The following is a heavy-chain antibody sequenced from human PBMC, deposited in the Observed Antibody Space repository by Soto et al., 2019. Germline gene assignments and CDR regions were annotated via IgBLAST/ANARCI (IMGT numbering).Heavy chain of an antibody. D-gene: IGHD3-3*01. CDR2: INHSGST. J-gene: IGHJ6*02. CDR1: GGSFSGYY. CDR3: ARGPRSKRDWSGYLGGRYYYYGMEV. V-gene: IGHV4-34*01. Sequence: SETLSLTCAVYGGSFSGYYWSWIRQPPGKGLEWIGEINHSGSTNYNPSLKSRVTISVDTSKNQFSLKLSSVTAADTAVYYCARGPRSKRDWSGYLGGRYYYYGMEVWGQGTTVTVSS.